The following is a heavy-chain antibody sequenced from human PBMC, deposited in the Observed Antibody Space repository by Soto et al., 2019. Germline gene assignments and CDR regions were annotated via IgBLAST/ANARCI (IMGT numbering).Heavy chain of an antibody. CDR2: IYYRGST. CDR3: ARVGGDQRLGYCSGGSCYTLVRDYYYGMAV. V-gene: IGHV4-59*01. J-gene: IGHJ6*02. D-gene: IGHD2-15*01. Sequence: LVLIPLTRTVSGGNISGYDWSGILQRKGKGLEWIGYIYYRGSTNYNPSLKSRVTISVDTSKNQFSLKLTSVTAADTAAYYCARVGGDQRLGYCSGGSCYTLVRDYYYGMAVWGQGITVTVSS. CDR1: GGNISGYD.